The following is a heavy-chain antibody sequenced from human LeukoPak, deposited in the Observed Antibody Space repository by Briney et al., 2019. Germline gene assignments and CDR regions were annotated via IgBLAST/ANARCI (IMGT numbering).Heavy chain of an antibody. CDR2: ISSSGSTI. CDR1: GFTFSSYE. D-gene: IGHD2-21*02. J-gene: IGHJ6*04. CDR3: ASAYCGGDCYPHYYCGMDV. V-gene: IGHV3-48*03. Sequence: GGSLRLSCAASGFTFSSYEMNWVRQAPGKGLEWVSYISSSGSTIYYADSVKGRFTISRGNAKNSLYLQMNSLRAEDTAVYYCASAYCGGDCYPHYYCGMDVWGKGTTVTVSS.